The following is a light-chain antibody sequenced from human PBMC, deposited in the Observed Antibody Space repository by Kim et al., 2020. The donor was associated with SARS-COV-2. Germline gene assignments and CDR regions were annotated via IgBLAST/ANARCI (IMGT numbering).Light chain of an antibody. J-gene: IGKJ1*01. Sequence: PGERATRSCRASQSVSSSYLAWYQQKPGQAPRLLIYGASSRATGIPDRFSGSGSGTDFTLTISRLEPEDFAVYYCQQYGSSPRTFGQGTKVDIK. CDR3: QQYGSSPRT. CDR1: QSVSSSY. CDR2: GAS. V-gene: IGKV3-20*01.